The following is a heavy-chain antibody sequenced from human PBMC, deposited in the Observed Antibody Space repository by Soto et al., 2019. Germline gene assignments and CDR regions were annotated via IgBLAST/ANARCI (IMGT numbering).Heavy chain of an antibody. CDR2: IIPIFGTA. V-gene: IGHV1-69*13. J-gene: IGHJ6*02. Sequence: SVKVSCKASGGTFSSYAISWVRQAPGQGLEWMGGIIPIFGTANYAQKFQGRVTITADESTSTAYMELSSLRSEDTAVYYCAREPLLLPIDTLGMVVWGHGSTVTVSS. CDR1: GGTFSSYA. CDR3: AREPLLLPIDTLGMVV. D-gene: IGHD2-15*01.